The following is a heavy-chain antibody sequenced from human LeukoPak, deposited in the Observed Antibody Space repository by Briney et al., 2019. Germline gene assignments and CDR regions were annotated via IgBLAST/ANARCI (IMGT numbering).Heavy chain of an antibody. CDR1: GGSISYYY. J-gene: IGHJ6*02. D-gene: IGHD4-17*01. V-gene: IGHV4-59*01. CDR2: IYYSGTT. Sequence: PSETLSLTCTVSGGSISYYYWSWIRQSPGKGLEWIGYIYYSGTTNYNPSLKSRVTISVDTSKNQFSLQLRSVTAADTAVYYCAREDPQTTVPEGMDVWGQGTTVTVSS. CDR3: AREDPQTTVPEGMDV.